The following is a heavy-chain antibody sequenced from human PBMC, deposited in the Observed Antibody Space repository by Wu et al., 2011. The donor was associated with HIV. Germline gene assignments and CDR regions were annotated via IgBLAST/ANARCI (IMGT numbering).Heavy chain of an antibody. Sequence: QVQLVQSGAEVKKPGSSVKVSCKASGGTFSNYAISWVRQAPGQGLEWMGGIIPIFGTANYAQQFQGRVTFTTDESTNTVYMELSSLRSEDTALYYCTREGPHFFDYWGQGTLVTVSS. V-gene: IGHV1-69*01. CDR2: IIPIFGTA. CDR1: GGTFSNYA. J-gene: IGHJ4*02. CDR3: TREGPHFFDY.